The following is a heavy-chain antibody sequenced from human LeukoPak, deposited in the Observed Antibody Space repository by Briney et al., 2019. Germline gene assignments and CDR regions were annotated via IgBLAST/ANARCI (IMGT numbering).Heavy chain of an antibody. CDR3: TRDQTPYY. CDR1: GFTFGDYS. Sequence: GGSLRLSCTASGFTFGDYSMTWVRQAPGKGREWVGFIRSKIYGGTAEYAASVQGRFTISRDDSKGIAYLQMNSLKTEDTAVYYCTRDQTPYYWGQGTLVTVSS. J-gene: IGHJ4*02. V-gene: IGHV3-49*04. CDR2: IRSKIYGGTA.